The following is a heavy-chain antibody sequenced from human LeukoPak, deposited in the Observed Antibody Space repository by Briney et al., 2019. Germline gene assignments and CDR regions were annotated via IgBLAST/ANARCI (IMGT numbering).Heavy chain of an antibody. D-gene: IGHD6-19*01. CDR1: GGTFSSYT. Sequence: SVKVSCKASGGTFSSYTISWVRQAPGQGLEWMGGVIPIFGTANYAQKFQGRVTITADESTSTAYMELSSLRSEDTAVYYCARPHAYSSGWYYFDFWGQGTLVSVSS. CDR2: VIPIFGTA. CDR3: ARPHAYSSGWYYFDF. V-gene: IGHV1-69*01. J-gene: IGHJ4*02.